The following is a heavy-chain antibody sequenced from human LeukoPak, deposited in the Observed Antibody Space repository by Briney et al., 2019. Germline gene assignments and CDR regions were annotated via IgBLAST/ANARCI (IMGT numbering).Heavy chain of an antibody. CDR2: IRSSSSYI. CDR1: GFTFSSYS. Sequence: GGSLRLSCAASGFTFSSYSMNWVRQAPGKGLEWVSSIRSSSSYIYYADSVKGRFTISRDNAKNSLYLQMNSLRAEDTAVYYCASHQYSGSYYVDYWGQETLVTVSS. V-gene: IGHV3-21*01. J-gene: IGHJ4*02. CDR3: ASHQYSGSYYVDY. D-gene: IGHD1-26*01.